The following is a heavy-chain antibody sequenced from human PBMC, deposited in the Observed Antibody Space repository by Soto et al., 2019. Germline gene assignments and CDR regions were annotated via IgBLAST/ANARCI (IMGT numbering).Heavy chain of an antibody. J-gene: IGHJ4*02. D-gene: IGHD2-2*01. CDR1: GFTFSNYG. CDR3: ARELDGTSQIDN. Sequence: EVQLVASGGGLVKPGGSLRLSCAASGFTFSNYGMNWVRQAPGTGLEWVSAISSSSSNIYYGDSVKVRVTISRDNAKSSLYLQMNSLRAEHSAMYYCARELDGTSQIDNCGQGTLVTVSS. V-gene: IGHV3-21*01. CDR2: ISSSSSNI.